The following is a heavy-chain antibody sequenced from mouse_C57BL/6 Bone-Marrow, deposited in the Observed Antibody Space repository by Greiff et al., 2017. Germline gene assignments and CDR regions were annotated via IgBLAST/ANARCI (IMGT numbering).Heavy chain of an antibody. CDR2: IYPGDGDT. CDR1: GYAFSSSW. D-gene: IGHD1-1*01. J-gene: IGHJ1*03. Sequence: QVQLQQSGPELVKPGASVKISCKASGYAFSSSWMNWVKQRPGKGLEWIGRIYPGDGDTNYNGKFKGKATLTADKSSSTAYMQLSSLTSEDSAVYFCASITTVVDWYCDVWGTGTTVTVSS. CDR3: ASITTVVDWYCDV. V-gene: IGHV1-82*01.